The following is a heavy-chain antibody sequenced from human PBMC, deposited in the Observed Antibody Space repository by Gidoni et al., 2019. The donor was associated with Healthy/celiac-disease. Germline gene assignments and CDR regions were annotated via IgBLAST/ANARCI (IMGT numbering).Heavy chain of an antibody. CDR3: ARGRRVVPAFAEGVDWFDP. Sequence: QVQLVQSGAEVKKPGASVKVSCKASGYTFTSYAMHWVRQAPGQRLEWMGWINAGNGNTKYSQKFQGRVTITRDTSASTAYMELSSLRSEDTAVYYCARGRRVVPAFAEGVDWFDPWGQGTLVTVSS. V-gene: IGHV1-3*01. D-gene: IGHD2-2*01. J-gene: IGHJ5*02. CDR1: GYTFTSYA. CDR2: INAGNGNT.